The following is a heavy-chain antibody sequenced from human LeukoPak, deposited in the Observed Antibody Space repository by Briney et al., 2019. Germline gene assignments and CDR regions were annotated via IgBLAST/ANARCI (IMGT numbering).Heavy chain of an antibody. V-gene: IGHV3-30*02. Sequence: GSLRLSCTASGFIFSNYGMHWVRQAPGKGLEWVAFIRHDGSHKSYADSVKGRFTISRDNSKNTLYLQMNSLRAEDTAVYYCALMRDGYTQWGQGTLVTVSS. D-gene: IGHD5-24*01. CDR1: GFIFSNYG. J-gene: IGHJ4*02. CDR3: ALMRDGYTQ. CDR2: IRHDGSHK.